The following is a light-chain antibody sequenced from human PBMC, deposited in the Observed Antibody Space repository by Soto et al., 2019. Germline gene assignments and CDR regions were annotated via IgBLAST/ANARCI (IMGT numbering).Light chain of an antibody. CDR3: AAWDDSLSAWV. J-gene: IGLJ3*02. V-gene: IGLV1-47*01. CDR2: RNN. Sequence: QAVVTQPPSASGTPGQRVTNSCSGSSSNIGSNYVYWYQQLPGTAPKLLIYRNNQRPSGVPDRFSGSKSGTSASLAISGLRSEDEADYYCAAWDDSLSAWVFGGGTKLTVL. CDR1: SSNIGSNY.